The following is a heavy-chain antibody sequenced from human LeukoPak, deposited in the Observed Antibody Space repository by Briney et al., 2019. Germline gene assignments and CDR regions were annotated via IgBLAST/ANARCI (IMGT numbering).Heavy chain of an antibody. D-gene: IGHD5-18*01. V-gene: IGHV3-30*09. CDR1: GFTFSNYA. CDR3: ARGFMVITHDAFDI. J-gene: IGHJ3*02. Sequence: PGRSLRLSCAASGFTFSNYAMHWVRQAPGKGLEWVAFISYDGRDKLHADSVKGRFAISRDNAKNSLYLQMNSLRAEDTAVYYCARGFMVITHDAFDIWGQGTMVTVSS. CDR2: ISYDGRDK.